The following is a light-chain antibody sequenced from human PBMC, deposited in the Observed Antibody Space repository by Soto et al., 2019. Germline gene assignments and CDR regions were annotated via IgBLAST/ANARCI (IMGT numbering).Light chain of an antibody. J-gene: IGKJ4*01. Sequence: EIVLTQSPATLSLSPGERATLSCRASQSVSSYLAWYQQKPGQAPRLLIYDASNRATGIPAWFSCSGSGTDFTLTISSLEPEDFAVYYCQQRSNWLTFGGGTKVEIK. CDR2: DAS. CDR1: QSVSSY. CDR3: QQRSNWLT. V-gene: IGKV3-11*01.